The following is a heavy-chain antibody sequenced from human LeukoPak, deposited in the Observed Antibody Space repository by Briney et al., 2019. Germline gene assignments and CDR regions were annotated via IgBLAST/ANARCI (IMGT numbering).Heavy chain of an antibody. CDR1: GFTFADYA. CDR3: ALRGYSYGFDY. Sequence: PGGSLRLSCAASGFTFADYAMHWVRQAPGKGLEWVSLISGDGGSTYYADSVKGRFTISRDNSKNSLYLQMNSLRTEDTALYYCALRGYSYGFDYWGQGTLVTVSS. J-gene: IGHJ4*02. V-gene: IGHV3-43*02. D-gene: IGHD5-18*01. CDR2: ISGDGGST.